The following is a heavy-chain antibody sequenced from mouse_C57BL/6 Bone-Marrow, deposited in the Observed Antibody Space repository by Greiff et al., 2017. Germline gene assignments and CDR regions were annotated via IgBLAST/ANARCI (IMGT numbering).Heavy chain of an antibody. CDR1: GYTFTSYW. Sequence: QVQLQQPGAELVMPGASVKLSCKASGYTFTSYWMHWVKQRPGQGLEWIGEIDPSDSYTNYNQKFKGKSTLTVDKSSSTAYMQLSSLTSEDSAVYYCARSFFYYAYAWFAYWGQGTLVTVSA. V-gene: IGHV1-69*01. CDR3: ARSFFYYAYAWFAY. CDR2: IDPSDSYT. J-gene: IGHJ3*01. D-gene: IGHD2-2*01.